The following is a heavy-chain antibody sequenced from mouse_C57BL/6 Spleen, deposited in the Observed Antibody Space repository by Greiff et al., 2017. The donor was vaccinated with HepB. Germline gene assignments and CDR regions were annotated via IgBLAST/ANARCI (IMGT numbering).Heavy chain of an antibody. CDR3: TRRYYYGSNGY. Sequence: VKLMESGAELVRPGASVTLSCKASGYTFTDYEMHWVKQTPVHGLEWIGAIDPETGGTAYNQKFKGKAILTADKSSSTAYMELRSLTSEDSAVYYCTRRYYYGSNGYWGQGTTLTVSS. V-gene: IGHV1-15*01. CDR1: GYTFTDYE. D-gene: IGHD1-1*01. J-gene: IGHJ2*01. CDR2: IDPETGGT.